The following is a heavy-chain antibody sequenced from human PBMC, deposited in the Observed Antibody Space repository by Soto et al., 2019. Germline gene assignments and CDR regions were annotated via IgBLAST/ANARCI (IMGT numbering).Heavy chain of an antibody. CDR3: ARGVRSGSYVYYAYAMDV. V-gene: IGHV3-74*01. J-gene: IGHJ6*02. CDR1: GFTFNIYW. D-gene: IGHD1-26*01. CDR2: VNSDASST. Sequence: PGGSLRLSCAASGFTFNIYWMHWVRQAPGKGLVWVSRVNSDASSTYYADSVKGRFTISRDNAKNTLSLQMNSLRVEDTAVYYCARGVRSGSYVYYAYAMDVWGQGTTVTVSS.